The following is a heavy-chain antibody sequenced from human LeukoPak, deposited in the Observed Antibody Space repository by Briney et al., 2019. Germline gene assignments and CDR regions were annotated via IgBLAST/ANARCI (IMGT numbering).Heavy chain of an antibody. CDR3: AKAPVTTCRGAYCYPFDY. D-gene: IGHD2-21*01. V-gene: IGHV3-48*03. CDR2: ISSSGSTI. J-gene: IGHJ4*02. Sequence: GGSLRLSCAPSGFTFSSYEMNWVRQAPGKGLEWVSYISSSGSTIYYADSVKGRFTISRDSSKNTLFLQMSRLRPEDAAVYCCAKAPVTTCRGAYCYPFDYWGRGTLVTVSS. CDR1: GFTFSSYE.